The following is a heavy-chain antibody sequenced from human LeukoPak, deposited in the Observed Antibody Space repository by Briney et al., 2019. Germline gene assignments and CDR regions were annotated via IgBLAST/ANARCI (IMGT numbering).Heavy chain of an antibody. CDR2: ISGSGGST. V-gene: IGHV3-23*01. CDR3: AKVMVRGVVFDGFDI. D-gene: IGHD3-10*01. CDR1: GFTFSTYA. Sequence: RSGGSLRLSCATSGFTFSTYAVSWVRQAPGKGLEWVSAISGSGGSTYYADSVKGRFTISRDNSKNTLYLQMNSLRAEDTAVYYCAKVMVRGVVFDGFDIWGQGTMVTASS. J-gene: IGHJ3*02.